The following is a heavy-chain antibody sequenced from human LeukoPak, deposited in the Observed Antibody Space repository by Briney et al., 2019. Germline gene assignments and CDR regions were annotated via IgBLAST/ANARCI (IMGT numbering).Heavy chain of an antibody. V-gene: IGHV4-59*01. Sequence: PSQTLSLTCTVSGASISRYYWSWIRQPPGKGLEWIGYIYYSGSTNYNPSLKSRVTISVDTSKNQFSLKLSSVTAADTAMYYCARGFWSGYYYWDYWGQGTLVTVSS. D-gene: IGHD3-3*01. CDR1: GASISRYY. CDR3: ARGFWSGYYYWDY. CDR2: IYYSGST. J-gene: IGHJ4*02.